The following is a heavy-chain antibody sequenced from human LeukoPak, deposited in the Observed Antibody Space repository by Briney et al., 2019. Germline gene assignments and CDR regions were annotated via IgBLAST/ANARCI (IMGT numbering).Heavy chain of an antibody. CDR3: ATSRGYCSSTSCSGVFDY. CDR2: FDPEDGET. V-gene: IGHV1-24*01. CDR1: GYTLTELS. D-gene: IGHD2-2*01. J-gene: IGHJ4*02. Sequence: ASVKVSCKVSGYTLTELSMHWVRQAPGKGLEWMGGFDPEDGETIYAQKFQGRVTMTEDTSTDTAYMELSSVRSEDTAVYYCATSRGYCSSTSCSGVFDYWGQGTLVTVSS.